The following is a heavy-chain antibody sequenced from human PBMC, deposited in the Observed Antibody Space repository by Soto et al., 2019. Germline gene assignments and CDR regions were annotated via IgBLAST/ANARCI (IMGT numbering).Heavy chain of an antibody. D-gene: IGHD2-2*01. CDR2: INPNSGDT. J-gene: IGHJ5*02. V-gene: IGHV1-2*02. Sequence: QVQLVQSGAEVKEPGASVKVSCKASGYTFTGYYIHWVRQAPGQGLEWMGWINPNSGDTNSAQKFQGRVTMTRDTSISTAYMELSRLRSDDTAVYYCARVPCITTTCSPWNWFDPWGQGTLVTVSS. CDR1: GYTFTGYY. CDR3: ARVPCITTTCSPWNWFDP.